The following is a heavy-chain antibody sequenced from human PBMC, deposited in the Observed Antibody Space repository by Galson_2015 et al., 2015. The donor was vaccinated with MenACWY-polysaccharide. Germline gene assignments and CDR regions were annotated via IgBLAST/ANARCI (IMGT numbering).Heavy chain of an antibody. CDR1: GASIGVSDSC. CDR3: ARQWLHYGSGAYYYNMDV. CDR2: FCYSGST. V-gene: IGHV4-39*01. D-gene: IGHD3-10*01. Sequence: SETLSLTCTVSGASIGVSDSCCAWVRQPPGKGLEWIGSFCYSGSTYYNSSLKSRVTISADTSKKQFSLKLSSVTAADTAVYYCARQWLHYGSGAYYYNMDVWGQGTTVTVSS. J-gene: IGHJ6*02.